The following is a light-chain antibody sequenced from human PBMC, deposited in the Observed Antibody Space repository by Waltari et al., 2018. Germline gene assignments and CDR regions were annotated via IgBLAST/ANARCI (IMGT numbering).Light chain of an antibody. CDR2: KVN. CDR1: SSDVGFYDF. V-gene: IGLV2-14*01. CDR3: SSYTRRSYWV. Sequence: QSALTQPASVSGSPGQSITISCTGTSSDVGFYDFVSLFKHHPGKAPKVMIYKVNNRPSGVSNRFSGSKAANTASLTISGLQAEDEADYYCSSYTRRSYWVFGGGTQLTVL. J-gene: IGLJ3*02.